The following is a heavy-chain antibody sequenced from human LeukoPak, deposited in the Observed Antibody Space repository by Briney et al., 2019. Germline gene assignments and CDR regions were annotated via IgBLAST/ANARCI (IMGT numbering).Heavy chain of an antibody. Sequence: TSQTLSLTCTVSGGSISSGDYYWSWIRQPPGKGLEWIGYIYYSGSTYYNPSLKSRVTISVDTSKNQFSLKLSSVTAADTAVYYCARRKKREHSFDYWGQGTLVTVSS. CDR1: GGSISSGDYY. CDR2: IYYSGST. V-gene: IGHV4-30-4*08. J-gene: IGHJ4*02. CDR3: ARRKKREHSFDY. D-gene: IGHD1-26*01.